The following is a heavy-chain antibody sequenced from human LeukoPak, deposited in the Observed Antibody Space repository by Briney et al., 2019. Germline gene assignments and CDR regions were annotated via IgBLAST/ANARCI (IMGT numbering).Heavy chain of an antibody. J-gene: IGHJ4*02. D-gene: IGHD6-13*01. Sequence: SETLSLTCTVSGGSISSGGYYWSWIRQHPGKGLEWIGYIYYSGNTYYNPSLKSRVTISVDTSKNQFSLKLSSVTAADTAVYYCARVDASPYSSSWYFDYWGQGTLVTVSS. CDR3: ARVDASPYSSSWYFDY. CDR1: GGSISSGGYY. V-gene: IGHV4-31*03. CDR2: IYYSGNT.